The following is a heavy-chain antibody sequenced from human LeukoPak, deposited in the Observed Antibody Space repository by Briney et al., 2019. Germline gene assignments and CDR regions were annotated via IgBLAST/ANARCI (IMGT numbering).Heavy chain of an antibody. CDR3: ARTETTYYFDY. CDR2: IYYSGST. D-gene: IGHD1-1*01. CDR1: GGSVSSGSFY. Sequence: PSETLSLTCTVSGGSVSSGSFYWNWIRQPPGKGLEWIGYIYYSGSTSYNPSLKSRVTISVDTSKNQFSLNLSSVTATDTAVYYCARTETTYYFDYWGQGTLVTVSS. V-gene: IGHV4-61*01. J-gene: IGHJ4*02.